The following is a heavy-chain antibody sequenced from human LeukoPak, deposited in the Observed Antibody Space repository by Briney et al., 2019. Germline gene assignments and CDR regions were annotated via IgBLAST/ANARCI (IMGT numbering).Heavy chain of an antibody. Sequence: GGSLRLSCAASGFTFSSYSMNWVRQAPGKGLEWVSSISSSSSYIYYADSVKGRFTISRDDAKNSLYLQMNSLRAEDTAVYYCARDPYRPRYFDLWGRGTLVTVSS. V-gene: IGHV3-21*01. J-gene: IGHJ2*01. CDR3: ARDPYRPRYFDL. CDR2: ISSSSSYI. CDR1: GFTFSSYS.